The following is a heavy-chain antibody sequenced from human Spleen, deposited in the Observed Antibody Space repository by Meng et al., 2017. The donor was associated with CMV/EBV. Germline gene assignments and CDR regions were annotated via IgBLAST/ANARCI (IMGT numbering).Heavy chain of an antibody. Sequence: GESLKISCAASGFRFGDYSVHWVRQAPGKGLDWVSAISGSGASTYYADSVKGRFTISRDNSKNTLYLQMNSLGAEDTAVYYCARDRNPRGGWFDPWGQGTLVTVSS. J-gene: IGHJ5*02. D-gene: IGHD3-16*01. V-gene: IGHV3-23*01. CDR2: ISGSGAST. CDR3: ARDRNPRGGWFDP. CDR1: GFRFGDYS.